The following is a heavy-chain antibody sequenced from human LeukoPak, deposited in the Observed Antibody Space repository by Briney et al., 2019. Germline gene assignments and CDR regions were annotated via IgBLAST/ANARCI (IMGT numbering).Heavy chain of an antibody. J-gene: IGHJ3*02. CDR2: SYPCDSNT. CDR1: GYSFSSYW. CDR3: ARRKQLLSDAFDI. D-gene: IGHD2-21*02. V-gene: IGHV5-51*01. Sequence: PGEALKISCNGSGYSFSSYWIAWVRHMPGKGLEWMGISYPCDSNTRYRAPFQGQLTSSADKSISTADVQRSSLRASDTAMYYCARRKQLLSDAFDIWGQGTMVTVSS.